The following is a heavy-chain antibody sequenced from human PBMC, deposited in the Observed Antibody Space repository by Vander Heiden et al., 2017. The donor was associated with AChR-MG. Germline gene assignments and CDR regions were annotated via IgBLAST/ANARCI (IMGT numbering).Heavy chain of an antibody. J-gene: IGHJ6*02. CDR1: GYTFTFFY. CDR2: VSAYNGKT. V-gene: IGHV1-18*01. Sequence: QAQLVQSGAEVKEPGASVKVSCKASGYTFTFFYHTWVRHAPGPGLEWLGWVSAYNGKTEYARKLQGRLDMTTDASTGTAYMELRSLRSDDTAVYYCARSSDPYYYYYGMDVWGQGTTVTVSS. CDR3: ARSSDPYYYYYGMDV. D-gene: IGHD6-6*01.